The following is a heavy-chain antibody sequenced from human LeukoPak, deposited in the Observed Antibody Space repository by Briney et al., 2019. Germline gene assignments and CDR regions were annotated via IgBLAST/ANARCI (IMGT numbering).Heavy chain of an antibody. D-gene: IGHD6-19*01. CDR3: ARDASALY. V-gene: IGHV3-7*01. Sequence: GGSLRLSCAASGFTFSSYWMSWVRQAPGKGLEWVANIKQGGSEKYYLDSVKGRFTISRDNARDSLYLQMNSLRDDDTSVYFCARDASALYWGRGTLVTVSS. CDR2: IKQGGSEK. J-gene: IGHJ4*02. CDR1: GFTFSSYW.